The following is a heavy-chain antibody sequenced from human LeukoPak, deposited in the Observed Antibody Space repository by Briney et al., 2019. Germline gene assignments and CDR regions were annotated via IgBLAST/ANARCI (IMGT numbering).Heavy chain of an antibody. CDR1: GFTFSGHW. CDR2: IKQDGSEK. CDR3: ARDLGWYRVDY. J-gene: IGHJ4*02. Sequence: GGSLRLSCAVSGFTFSGHWMSWARQAPGKGLEWVANIKQDGSEKNYVDSVRGRFSISRDNAKNSLYLQMNSVRAEDTAVYYCARDLGWYRVDYWGQGTLVTVSS. D-gene: IGHD6-19*01. V-gene: IGHV3-7*01.